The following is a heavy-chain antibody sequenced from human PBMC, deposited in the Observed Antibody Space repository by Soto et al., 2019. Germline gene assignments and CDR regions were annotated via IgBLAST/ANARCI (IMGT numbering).Heavy chain of an antibody. CDR2: IHYSGSA. D-gene: IGHD6-13*01. CDR3: ARDQGSHPGD. J-gene: IGHJ4*02. Sequence: QVQLQESGPGLVRPSGTVSLTCAVSGLSISSGDWWSWVRQPPGKGLEWIGEIHYSGSANYNPSLTSRVTLSVVPSKDLFSLTLISVTAADTAFYYCARDQGSHPGDWGQGTLVSVSS. CDR1: GLSISSGDW. V-gene: IGHV4-4*02.